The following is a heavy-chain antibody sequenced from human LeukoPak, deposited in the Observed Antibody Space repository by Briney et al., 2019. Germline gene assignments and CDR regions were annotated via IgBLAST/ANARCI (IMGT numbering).Heavy chain of an antibody. CDR3: AKVPLRGPEKPYYYYMDV. CDR2: ISGSGGST. Sequence: GGSLRLSFAASGFTFSSYGMSWFRQAPGKGLEWVSAISGSGGSTYYADSVKGRFTISRDNSKNTLYLQMNSLRAEDTAVYYCAKVPLRGPEKPYYYYMDVWGKGTTVTISS. D-gene: IGHD3-16*01. V-gene: IGHV3-23*01. CDR1: GFTFSSYG. J-gene: IGHJ6*03.